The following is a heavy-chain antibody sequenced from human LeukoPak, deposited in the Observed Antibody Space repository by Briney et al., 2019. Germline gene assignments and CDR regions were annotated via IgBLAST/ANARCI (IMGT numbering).Heavy chain of an antibody. CDR2: LYSGDST. J-gene: IGHJ4*02. CDR3: ARVNSSGWYSIDY. V-gene: IGHV3-53*01. D-gene: IGHD6-19*01. CDR1: GFTVCHNF. Sequence: PGGSLRLSCAASGFTVCHNFMTWVRQAPGKGLEWVSVLYSGDSTYYPDSVKGRFTISRDNSENTLYLQVNSLTAEDTAVYYCARVNSSGWYSIDYWGQGTLVTVSS.